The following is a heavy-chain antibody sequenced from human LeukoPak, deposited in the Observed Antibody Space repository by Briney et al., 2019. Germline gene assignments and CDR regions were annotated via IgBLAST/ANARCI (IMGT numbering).Heavy chain of an antibody. Sequence: GGSLRLSCAASGFTFSDHYMDWVRQAPGKGLEWVGRTRNKANSYTTEYAASVKGRFTISRDDSKNSLYLQMNSLKTEDTAVYYCAKDSVGYSSSPHGAFDIWGQGTMVTVSS. CDR2: TRNKANSYTT. V-gene: IGHV3-72*01. D-gene: IGHD6-13*01. CDR1: GFTFSDHY. CDR3: AKDSVGYSSSPHGAFDI. J-gene: IGHJ3*02.